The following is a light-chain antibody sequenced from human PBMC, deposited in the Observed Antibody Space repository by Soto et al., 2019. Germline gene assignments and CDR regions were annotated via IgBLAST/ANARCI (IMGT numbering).Light chain of an antibody. CDR2: DAS. J-gene: IGKJ1*01. Sequence: DIQLTQSPSSLSASVGDRVTITCRASESVTIWLAWYQQKPGKAPRLLIYDASTLEGGVPSRFSASGSGTEFTLTISSLQPDDFATYYCEQYDSRSPWTFGQGTKVDIK. V-gene: IGKV1-5*01. CDR1: ESVTIW. CDR3: EQYDSRSPWT.